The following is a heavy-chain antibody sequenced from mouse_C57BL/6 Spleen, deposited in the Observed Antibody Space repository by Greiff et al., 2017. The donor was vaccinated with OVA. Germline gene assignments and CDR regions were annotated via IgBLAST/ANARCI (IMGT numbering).Heavy chain of an antibody. V-gene: IGHV1-52*01. CDR1: GYTFTSYW. CDR3: AITGTRGWYFDV. CDR2: IDPSDSET. Sequence: VQLQQPGAELVRPGSSVKLSCKASGYTFTSYWMHWVKQRPIQGLEWIGNIDPSDSETHYNQKFKDKATLTVDKSSSTAYMQLSRLTSEDAAVYYCAITGTRGWYFDVWGTGTTVTVSS. D-gene: IGHD4-1*01. J-gene: IGHJ1*03.